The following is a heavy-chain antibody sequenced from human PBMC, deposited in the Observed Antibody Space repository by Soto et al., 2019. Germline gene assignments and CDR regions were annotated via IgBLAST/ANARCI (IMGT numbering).Heavy chain of an antibody. CDR3: VRIVSGYDWGLYYMDV. CDR1: GYFFSNYW. CDR2: VQPLDSDT. D-gene: IGHD5-12*01. V-gene: IGHV5-51*01. J-gene: IGHJ6*03. Sequence: GXSLNISCKGTGYFFSNYWIGWGRQIPVKGLEWMGAVQPLDSDTRNSPSLQGQVTISADNSISTAYLQWSSLKASDTAMYYCVRIVSGYDWGLYYMDVWGKGTTVTVSS.